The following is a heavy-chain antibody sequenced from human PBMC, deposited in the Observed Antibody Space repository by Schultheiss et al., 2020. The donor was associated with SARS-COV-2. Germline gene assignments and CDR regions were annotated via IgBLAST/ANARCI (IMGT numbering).Heavy chain of an antibody. CDR3: ARDYWTGTADY. CDR2: IYYSGST. J-gene: IGHJ4*02. CDR1: GGSISSYY. Sequence: SQTLSLTCTVSGGSISSYYWSWIRQPAGKGLEWIGRIYYSGSTYYNPSLKSRVTISVDTSKNQFSLKLSSVTAADTAVYYCARDYWTGTADYWGQGTLVTVSS. D-gene: IGHD3/OR15-3a*01. V-gene: IGHV4-59*05.